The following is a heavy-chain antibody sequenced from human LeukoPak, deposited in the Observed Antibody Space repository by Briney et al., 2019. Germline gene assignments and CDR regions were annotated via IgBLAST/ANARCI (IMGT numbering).Heavy chain of an antibody. Sequence: GGSLRLSCAASGFTFSSYAMSWVRQAPGKGLEWVSASCGSGGITYSADSVKGRFTISRDDSQNPLYLQMNSLRAEDTAVYYCARSEVVAAPLDYWGQGTLVTVSS. CDR2: SCGSGGIT. CDR1: GFTFSSYA. D-gene: IGHD2-15*01. V-gene: IGHV3-23*01. CDR3: ARSEVVAAPLDY. J-gene: IGHJ4*02.